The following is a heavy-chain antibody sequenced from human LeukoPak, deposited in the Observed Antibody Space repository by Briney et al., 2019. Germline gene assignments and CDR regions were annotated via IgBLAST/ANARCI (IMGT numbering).Heavy chain of an antibody. D-gene: IGHD4-17*01. V-gene: IGHV1-8*01. CDR2: MNPNSGNT. Sequence: GASVKVSCKASGYTFTSYDINWVRQATGQGLEWMGRMNPNSGNTGYAQKFQGRVTMTRNTSISTAYMELSSLRSEDTAVYYCARDAADYGDSFDPWGQGTLVTVSS. J-gene: IGHJ5*02. CDR1: GYTFTSYD. CDR3: ARDAADYGDSFDP.